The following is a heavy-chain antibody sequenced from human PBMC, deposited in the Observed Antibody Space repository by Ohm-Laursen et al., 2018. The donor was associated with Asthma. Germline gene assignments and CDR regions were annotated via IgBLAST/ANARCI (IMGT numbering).Heavy chain of an antibody. CDR1: GFTFSSYW. D-gene: IGHD3-10*01. Sequence: SLRLSCSASGFTFSSYWMSWVRQAPGKGLEWVANIKQDGSEKYYVDSVKGRFTISRDNAKNSLYLQMNSLRAEDTAVYYCARGATMVRGVNAFDIWGQGTMVTVSS. CDR3: ARGATMVRGVNAFDI. J-gene: IGHJ3*02. V-gene: IGHV3-7*05. CDR2: IKQDGSEK.